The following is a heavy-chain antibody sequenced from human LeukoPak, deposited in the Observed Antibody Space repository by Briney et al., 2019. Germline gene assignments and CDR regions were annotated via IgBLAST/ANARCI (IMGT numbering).Heavy chain of an antibody. CDR1: GFTFSSFW. D-gene: IGHD6-19*01. Sequence: GGSLRLSCAASGFTFSSFWMSWVRQAPGKGLEWVANIKQDGSEKYYVDSVKGRFTISRDNAKNSLFLQMNSLRAEDTAVYYCARHRHLVAGETSFDYWGQGTLVTVSS. V-gene: IGHV3-7*01. CDR2: IKQDGSEK. J-gene: IGHJ4*02. CDR3: ARHRHLVAGETSFDY.